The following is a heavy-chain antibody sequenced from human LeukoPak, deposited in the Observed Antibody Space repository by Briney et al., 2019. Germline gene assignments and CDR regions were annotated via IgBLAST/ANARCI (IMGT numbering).Heavy chain of an antibody. CDR3: AAYYDSSLPLPD. Sequence: SETLSLTCAVYGGSFSGYYWSWIRQPPGKGLEWIGEINHSGSTNYNPSLKSRVTISVDTSKNQFSLKLSSVTAADTAVYYCAAYYDSSLPLPDWGQGTLVTVSS. CDR2: INHSGST. CDR1: GGSFSGYY. D-gene: IGHD3-22*01. V-gene: IGHV4-34*01. J-gene: IGHJ4*02.